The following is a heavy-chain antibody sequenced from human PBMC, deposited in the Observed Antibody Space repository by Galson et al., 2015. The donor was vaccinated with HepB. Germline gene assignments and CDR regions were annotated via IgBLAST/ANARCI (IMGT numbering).Heavy chain of an antibody. CDR1: GYSFTGYY. CDR3: ARDPGWDDFWSGFYSWFDP. D-gene: IGHD3-3*01. V-gene: IGHV1-2*02. Sequence: SVKVSCKASGYSFTGYYMHWVRQAPGQGLEWMGWINPNSGGTNYAQKFQGRVTMTRDTSITTAYMELSRLRSDDTAVYYCARDPGWDDFWSGFYSWFDPWGQGTLVTVSS. CDR2: INPNSGGT. J-gene: IGHJ5*02.